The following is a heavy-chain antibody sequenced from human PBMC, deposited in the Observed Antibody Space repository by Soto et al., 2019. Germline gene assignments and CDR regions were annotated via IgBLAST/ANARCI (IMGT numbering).Heavy chain of an antibody. D-gene: IGHD3-3*01. J-gene: IGHJ4*02. V-gene: IGHV5-51*01. Sequence: GESLKISCKGSGYSFTSHWIGWVRQMPGKGLDWMGVIYPADSDTRYSPSFEGRVTISADKSFTTAYLQWSSLKASDTATYYCARSQSGYYTLSPYYFDSWGQGTLVTVSS. CDR1: GYSFTSHW. CDR3: ARSQSGYYTLSPYYFDS. CDR2: IYPADSDT.